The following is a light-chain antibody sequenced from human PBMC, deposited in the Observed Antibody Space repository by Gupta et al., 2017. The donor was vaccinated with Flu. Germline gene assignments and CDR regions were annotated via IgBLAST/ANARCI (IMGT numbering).Light chain of an antibody. CDR1: GMGNTS. CDR2: DDK. J-gene: IGLJ3*02. Sequence: GAAYGMGNTSLCWYQQKAGQVPKLDIDDDKRPPTGVPVRFSASNTGHTATLTSSDAQACDEAYYYCKAYDSKTWVFGGGTKLTVL. V-gene: IGLV3-1*01. CDR3: KAYDSKTWV.